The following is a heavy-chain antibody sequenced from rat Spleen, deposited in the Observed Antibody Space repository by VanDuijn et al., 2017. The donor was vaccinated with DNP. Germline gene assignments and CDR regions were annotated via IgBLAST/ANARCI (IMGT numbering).Heavy chain of an antibody. CDR1: GFTFSDFY. Sequence: EVQLVESGGGLVQPGRSLKLSCAASGFTFSDFYMAWVRQAPTKGLEWVAYIGSDGYAPYYGDSVKGRFTISRDNAKSTLYLQMDSLRSEDMATYYCARGYYGYNYFDYWGQGVMVAVSS. J-gene: IGHJ2*01. D-gene: IGHD1-9*01. CDR3: ARGYYGYNYFDY. V-gene: IGHV5-22*01. CDR2: IGSDGYAP.